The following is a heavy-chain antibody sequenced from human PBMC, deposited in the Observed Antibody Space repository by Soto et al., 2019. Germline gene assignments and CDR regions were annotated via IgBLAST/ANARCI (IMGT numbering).Heavy chain of an antibody. J-gene: IGHJ4*02. D-gene: IGHD1-7*01. CDR3: AKDRNYPRDQFHY. Sequence: VGSLRLSCAASGFTFSTYALSWVRQAPGKGLEWVSAISANGQGIYYADSVRGRFTISRDNSKNTIFLHMDSLRAEDTAVYYCAKDRNYPRDQFHYWGQGTLGTVSS. CDR2: ISANGQGI. V-gene: IGHV3-23*01. CDR1: GFTFSTYA.